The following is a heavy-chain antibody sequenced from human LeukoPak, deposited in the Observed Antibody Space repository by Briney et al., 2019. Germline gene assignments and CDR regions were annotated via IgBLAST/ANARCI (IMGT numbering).Heavy chain of an antibody. CDR2: ISSSSSYI. D-gene: IGHD1-26*01. CDR3: ARVGVGATSPFGY. V-gene: IGHV3-21*04. CDR1: GFTFSSYS. J-gene: IGHJ4*02. Sequence: GGSLRLSCAASGFTFSSYSMNWVRQAPGKGLEWVSSISSSSSYIYYADSVKGRFTISRDNAKNSLYLQMSSLRSEDTAVYYCARVGVGATSPFGYWGQGTLVTVSS.